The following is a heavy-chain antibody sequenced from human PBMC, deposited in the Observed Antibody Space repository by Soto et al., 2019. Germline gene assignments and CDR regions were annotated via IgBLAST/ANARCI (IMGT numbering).Heavy chain of an antibody. CDR1: GGSISNYY. V-gene: IGHV4-59*08. J-gene: IGHJ4*02. CDR3: ARGHYDFCSGYFATIDY. CDR2: IHYSGNT. Sequence: SETLSLTCTVSGGSISNYYWSWIRQPPGKGLEWIGYIHYSGNTKYNPSLKSRVTISSDTSKDQFSLKLTSMTAADTAVYYCARGHYDFCSGYFATIDYWGQRTPVTVSS. D-gene: IGHD3-3*01.